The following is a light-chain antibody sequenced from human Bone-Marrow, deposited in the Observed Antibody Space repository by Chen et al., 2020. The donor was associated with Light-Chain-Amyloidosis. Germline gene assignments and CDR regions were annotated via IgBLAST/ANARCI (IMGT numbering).Light chain of an antibody. CDR3: QSADSSGTYEVR. CDR1: DLPTKY. V-gene: IGLV3-25*03. J-gene: IGLJ2*01. CDR2: RDT. Sequence: SYELTQPPSVSVSPGQTARITCPGGDLPTKYAYWYQQKPGQAPVLVIHRDTERPSGISERFSGSSSGTTATLTISGVKAEDEADYHCQSADSSGTYEVRFGGGTKLTVL.